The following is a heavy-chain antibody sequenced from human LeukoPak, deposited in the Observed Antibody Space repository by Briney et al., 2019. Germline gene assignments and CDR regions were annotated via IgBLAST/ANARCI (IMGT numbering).Heavy chain of an antibody. CDR2: IYYSGST. CDR3: AREVVTAPPNYFDY. Sequence: SETLSLTCTVSGGSISSGGYYWSWIRQHPGKGLEWIGYIYYSGSTYYNSSLKSRVTISVDTSKNQFSLKLSSVTAADTAVYYCAREVVTAPPNYFDYWGQGTLVTVSS. D-gene: IGHD2-21*02. CDR1: GGSISSGGYY. V-gene: IGHV4-31*03. J-gene: IGHJ4*02.